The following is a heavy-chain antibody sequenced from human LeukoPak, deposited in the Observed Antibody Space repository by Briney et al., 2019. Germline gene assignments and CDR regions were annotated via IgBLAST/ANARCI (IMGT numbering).Heavy chain of an antibody. CDR2: SRNKAKSYTT. Sequence: PGGPLRLSCAASGFTFSDHFMDWVRQAPGLGLQWVGRSRNKAKSYTTEYAASVKGRFTISRDDSENSLYLQMSSLKTEDTAMYYCVRASVDSSGHYYFDYWGQGTLVTVSS. J-gene: IGHJ4*02. D-gene: IGHD3-22*01. CDR3: VRASVDSSGHYYFDY. CDR1: GFTFSDHF. V-gene: IGHV3-72*01.